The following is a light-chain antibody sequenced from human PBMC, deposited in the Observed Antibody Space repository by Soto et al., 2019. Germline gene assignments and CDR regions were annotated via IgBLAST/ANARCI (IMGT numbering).Light chain of an antibody. CDR1: SSNIGNNY. V-gene: IGLV1-51*01. CDR3: GTWDSSLSAGGFYV. CDR2: DYN. Sequence: QSVLTQPPSVSAAPGQKVTISCSGSSSNIGNNYVSWYQQLPGTAPKLLIYDYNKRPSGIPDRFSGPKSGTSATLGITGLQTGDEADYYCGTWDSSLSAGGFYVFGTGTKVTVL. J-gene: IGLJ1*01.